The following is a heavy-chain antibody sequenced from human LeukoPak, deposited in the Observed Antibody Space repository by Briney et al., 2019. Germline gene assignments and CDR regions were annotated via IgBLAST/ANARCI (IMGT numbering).Heavy chain of an antibody. CDR1: GYSFTSYW. Sequence: GESLKISCKGSGYSFTSYWIGWVRQMPGKGLEWMGIIYPGDSDTRYSPSFQGQVTISDDKSISTAYLQWSSLKASDTAMYYCARQDIVVVPAATNYYYYMDVWGKGTTVTVSS. D-gene: IGHD2-2*01. CDR2: IYPGDSDT. V-gene: IGHV5-51*01. CDR3: ARQDIVVVPAATNYYYYMDV. J-gene: IGHJ6*03.